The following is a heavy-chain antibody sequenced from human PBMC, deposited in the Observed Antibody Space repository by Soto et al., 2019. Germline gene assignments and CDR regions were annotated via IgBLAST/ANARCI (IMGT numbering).Heavy chain of an antibody. CDR3: ARGAPTWFDY. V-gene: IGHV3-74*01. J-gene: IGHJ4*02. CDR2: ITGDGSST. Sequence: EVQLVESGGGLVQPGGSLRLSCTASGFTFSSYWRHWVRQVPGKGLVWVSRITGDGSSTSHADSVKGRFTISRDNAKNTLSLQMNSLRAEDTAVYYWARGAPTWFDYWGQGALVTGSS. CDR1: GFTFSSYW.